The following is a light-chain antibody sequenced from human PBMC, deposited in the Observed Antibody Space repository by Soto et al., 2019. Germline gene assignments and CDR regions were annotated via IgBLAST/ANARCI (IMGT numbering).Light chain of an antibody. CDR3: QQSYRTPYT. Sequence: DIQMTQSPSSLSASVGDRVTITCRASQSISSYLNWYQQKPGKAPKLLIYAASSLQSGVPSRFSRSGSGTDFTLTISSLQPEDFATYYCQQSYRTPYTFGQGTKLEIK. J-gene: IGKJ2*01. CDR1: QSISSY. CDR2: AAS. V-gene: IGKV1-39*01.